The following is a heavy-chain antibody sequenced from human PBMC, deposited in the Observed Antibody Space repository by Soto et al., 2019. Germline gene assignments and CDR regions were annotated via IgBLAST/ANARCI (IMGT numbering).Heavy chain of an antibody. CDR3: ARASIAVGGPLDS. D-gene: IGHD6-19*01. CDR1: GGSISSGGYY. J-gene: IGHJ4*02. Sequence: PSETLSLTCTVSGGSISSGGYYWSWIRQHPGTGLEWIGHISYSGSTYYNTSLKSRVTISVDTSRNQFSLKLSSVTAADTAVYYCARASIAVGGPLDSWGLGTLVTVSS. CDR2: ISYSGST. V-gene: IGHV4-31*03.